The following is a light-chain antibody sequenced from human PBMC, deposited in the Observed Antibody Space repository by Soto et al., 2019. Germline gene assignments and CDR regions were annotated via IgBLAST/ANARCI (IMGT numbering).Light chain of an antibody. CDR3: QQGNNWLIFT. V-gene: IGKV3-11*01. J-gene: IGKJ3*01. CDR2: TTS. Sequence: EIVLTQSPATLSLSPGERATLSCRASQSVSKSLAWYQQKPGQAPRLLIYTTSNRATGIPARFSGSGSRTDFTLTISSLEPEDFAVYYCQQGNNWLIFTFGPGTKVDIK. CDR1: QSVSKS.